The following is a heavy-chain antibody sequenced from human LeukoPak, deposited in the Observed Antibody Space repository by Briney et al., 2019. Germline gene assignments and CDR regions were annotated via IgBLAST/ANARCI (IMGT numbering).Heavy chain of an antibody. Sequence: GGSLRLSCAASEFTVSSNYMTWVRQAPGKGLEWVSAISGRTGATYYADSEKGRFTISRDNSKSTLYLQMDSLRAEDTAVYYCAKCGNSGCHLIDYWGQGTLVTVSS. J-gene: IGHJ4*02. CDR3: AKCGNSGCHLIDY. CDR2: ISGRTGAT. D-gene: IGHD5-12*01. CDR1: EFTVSSNY. V-gene: IGHV3-23*01.